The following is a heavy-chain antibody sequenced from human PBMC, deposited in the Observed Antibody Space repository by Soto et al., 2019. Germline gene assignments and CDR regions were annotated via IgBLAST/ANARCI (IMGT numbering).Heavy chain of an antibody. D-gene: IGHD2-21*02. V-gene: IGHV1-2*02. J-gene: IGHJ4*02. CDR3: ARQLAYCGGDCYTEPIDY. CDR2: INPNTGGT. CDR1: GYTFTSYY. Sequence: VASVKVSCKASGYTFTSYYIHWLRQAPGQGLEWMGWINPNTGGTNYAQRFQGRVTMTRDTSISTAYMELTRLTSDDTALYYCARQLAYCGGDCYTEPIDYWGQGTLVTVSS.